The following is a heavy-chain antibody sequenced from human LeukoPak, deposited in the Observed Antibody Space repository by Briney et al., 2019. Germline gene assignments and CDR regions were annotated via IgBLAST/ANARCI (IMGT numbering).Heavy chain of an antibody. CDR2: MIPIFGTA. CDR1: GGTFSSYA. Sequence: SVKVSCKASGGTFSSYAISWVRQAPGQGLEWMGGMIPIFGTANYAQKFQGRVTITTDESTSTAYMELSSLRSEDTAVYYCARAGRVVVVPAALDYYYYYMDVWGKGTTVTVSS. D-gene: IGHD2-2*01. CDR3: ARAGRVVVVPAALDYYYYYMDV. V-gene: IGHV1-69*05. J-gene: IGHJ6*03.